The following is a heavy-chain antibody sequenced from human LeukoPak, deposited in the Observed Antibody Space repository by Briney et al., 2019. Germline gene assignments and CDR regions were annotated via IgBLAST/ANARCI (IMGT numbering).Heavy chain of an antibody. CDR3: ARSDYYDSSGYYL. Sequence: SETLSLTCTVSGGSISSGSYYWSWIRQPAGKGLEWVGRIYTSGSTNYNPSLKSRVTISVDASKNQFSLKLSSVTAADTAVYYCARSDYYDSSGYYLWGQGTLVTVSS. CDR2: IYTSGST. D-gene: IGHD3-22*01. CDR1: GGSISSGSYY. J-gene: IGHJ4*02. V-gene: IGHV4-61*02.